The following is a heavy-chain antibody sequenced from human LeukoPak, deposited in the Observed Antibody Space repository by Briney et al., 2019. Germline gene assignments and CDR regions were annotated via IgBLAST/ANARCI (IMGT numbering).Heavy chain of an antibody. CDR1: GGSISSSNW. CDR2: IYHSGST. J-gene: IGHJ4*02. V-gene: IGHV4-4*02. D-gene: IGHD3-10*01. Sequence: PSETLSLTCAVSGGSISSSNWWSWVRQPPGKGLEWIGEIYHSGSTNYNPSLKSRVTISVDTSKNQFSLKLSSVTAADTAVYYCASLKGSGSYYFDYWGQGTLVTVSS. CDR3: ASLKGSGSYYFDY.